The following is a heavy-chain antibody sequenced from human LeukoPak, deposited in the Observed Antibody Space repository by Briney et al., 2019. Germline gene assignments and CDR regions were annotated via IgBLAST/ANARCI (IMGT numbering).Heavy chain of an antibody. Sequence: SQTLSLTCNVSGVSVSDGRYYWTWIRQHPAKGLEWIGYKYYTGSPKYNPSLKSRLTISVDTSKNQFSLQLSSVTAADTATYYCATPYCSSISCLDVFNMWGQGTRVTVSS. D-gene: IGHD2-2*01. CDR2: KYYTGSP. CDR3: ATPYCSSISCLDVFNM. CDR1: GVSVSDGRYY. V-gene: IGHV4-31*03. J-gene: IGHJ3*02.